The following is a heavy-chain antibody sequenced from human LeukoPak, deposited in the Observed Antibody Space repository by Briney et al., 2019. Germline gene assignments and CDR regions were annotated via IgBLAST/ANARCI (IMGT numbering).Heavy chain of an antibody. CDR1: GFTFSSYA. V-gene: IGHV3-23*01. D-gene: IGHD3-3*01. CDR2: IRGSGGST. J-gene: IGHJ6*03. CDR3: AKAFKFGVIIPPTYYYYYMDV. Sequence: GGSLRLSCAASGFTFSSYAMSGVRQARGKGREWVSAIRGSGGSTYYADCVKGRFTISRDNSKNTLYVQMNSLRAEDTAVLYCAKAFKFGVIIPPTYYYYYMDVWGKGTTVTVSS.